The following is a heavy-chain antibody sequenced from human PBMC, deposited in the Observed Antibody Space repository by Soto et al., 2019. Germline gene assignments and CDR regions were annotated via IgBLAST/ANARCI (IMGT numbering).Heavy chain of an antibody. Sequence: SETLSLTCAVSGGSISSHYCGWLRQPPGKGPEWIGYISYNVITSYSPSFMGRVTISVDTSKNQFSLKLTSVTAADTAVYYCARVRGNQLLGWFDPWGQGTLVTVSS. V-gene: IGHV4-59*06. CDR1: GGSISSHY. CDR2: ISYNVIT. J-gene: IGHJ5*02. CDR3: ARVRGNQLLGWFDP. D-gene: IGHD2-2*01.